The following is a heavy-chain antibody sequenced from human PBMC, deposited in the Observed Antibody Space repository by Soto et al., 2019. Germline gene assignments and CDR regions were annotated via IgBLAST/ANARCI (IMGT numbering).Heavy chain of an antibody. CDR1: GFTFSDYY. D-gene: IGHD2-15*01. CDR2: ISSSGSTI. J-gene: IGHJ3*02. Sequence: GGSLRLSCAASGFTFSDYYMSWIRQAPGKGLEWVSYISSSGSTIYYADSVKGRFTISRDNAKNSLYLQMNSLRAEDTAVYYCARDRHYCSGGSCYSGPDAFDIWGQGTMVTVSS. V-gene: IGHV3-11*01. CDR3: ARDRHYCSGGSCYSGPDAFDI.